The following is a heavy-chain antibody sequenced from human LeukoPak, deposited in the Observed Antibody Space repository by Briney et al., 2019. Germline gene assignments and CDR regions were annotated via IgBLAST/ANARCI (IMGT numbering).Heavy chain of an antibody. Sequence: ASVKVSCKASGYTFTSYDINWVRQATGQGLEWMGWMNPNSGNTGYAQKFQGRVTMTRNTSISTAYMELSSLRSEDTAVYYCARGQGDGYNLRNPYHYYGVDVWGQGTTVTVSS. CDR2: MNPNSGNT. CDR1: GYTFTSYD. D-gene: IGHD5-24*01. CDR3: ARGQGDGYNLRNPYHYYGVDV. J-gene: IGHJ6*02. V-gene: IGHV1-8*01.